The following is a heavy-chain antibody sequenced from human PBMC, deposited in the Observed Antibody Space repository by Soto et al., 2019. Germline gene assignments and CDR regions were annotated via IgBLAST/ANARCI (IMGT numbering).Heavy chain of an antibody. CDR1: GFTFDDYC. V-gene: IGHV3-20*04. Sequence: PGGSLRLSCAASGFTFDDYCMSWVRQAPGKGLEWVSGINWNGGSTGYADSVKGRFTISRDNAKNSLYLQMNSLRAEDTALYYCASGSSGYSDDAFDIWGQGTMVTVSS. D-gene: IGHD3-22*01. J-gene: IGHJ3*02. CDR3: ASGSSGYSDDAFDI. CDR2: INWNGGST.